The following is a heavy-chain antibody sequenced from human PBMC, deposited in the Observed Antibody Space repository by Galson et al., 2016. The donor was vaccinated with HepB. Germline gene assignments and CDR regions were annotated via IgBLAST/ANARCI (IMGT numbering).Heavy chain of an antibody. D-gene: IGHD1-26*01. CDR2: IWYDGSNK. CDR1: GFTFGSFG. J-gene: IGHJ4*02. CDR3: ARGSPRDIGSYGY. V-gene: IGHV3-33*01. Sequence: SLRLSCAASGFTFGSFGMHWVRQAPGKGLEWVAVIWYDGSNKKYADIVKGRFTISRDNSKNTLYLQMNSLRAEDTAVYYCARGSPRDIGSYGYWGQGTLVTVSS.